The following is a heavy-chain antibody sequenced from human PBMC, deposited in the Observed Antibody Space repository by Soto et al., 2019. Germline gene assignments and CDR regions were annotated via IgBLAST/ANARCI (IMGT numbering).Heavy chain of an antibody. CDR1: GFSLSTSGVG. D-gene: IGHD2-15*01. Sequence: QITLKESGPTLVKPTQTLTLTCTFSGFSLSTSGVGVAWIRQPPGKALEWLALIYWDDDKRYRPSLETRLTNTKDTSKNQVVLTMTNVDSVDTATYYCAYLPCSGGSCYWFSYSGMDVRGQGTTVIVSS. J-gene: IGHJ6*02. V-gene: IGHV2-5*02. CDR3: AYLPCSGGSCYWFSYSGMDV. CDR2: IYWDDDK.